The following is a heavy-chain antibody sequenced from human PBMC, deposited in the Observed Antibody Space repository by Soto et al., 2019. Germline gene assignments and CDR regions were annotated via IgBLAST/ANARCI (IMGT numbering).Heavy chain of an antibody. J-gene: IGHJ5*02. CDR3: ARARIAAAGTLGWFDP. CDR2: ISYSGSP. CDR1: GGSISSESYF. D-gene: IGHD6-13*01. Sequence: SETLSLTCTVSGGSISSESYFWGWVRQPSGKGLEWVGTISYSGSPFFNPSLKGRATLSVDTSKNQFSLRLSAVTAADSAVYYCARARIAAAGTLGWFDPWGQGTLVTVSS. V-gene: IGHV4-39*07.